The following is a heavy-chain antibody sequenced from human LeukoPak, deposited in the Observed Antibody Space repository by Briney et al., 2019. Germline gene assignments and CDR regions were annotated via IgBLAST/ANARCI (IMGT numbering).Heavy chain of an antibody. CDR3: GYSSSSPPQFDY. Sequence: GASVKVSCKASGYTFTGYYMNGVRQAPGQGLEWMGWMNPNSGGTNYAQKFQGRVTMTRDTSISTAYMELSRLRSDDTAVYYCGYSSSSPPQFDYWGQGTLVTVSS. CDR2: MNPNSGGT. J-gene: IGHJ4*02. D-gene: IGHD6-6*01. CDR1: GYTFTGYY. V-gene: IGHV1-2*02.